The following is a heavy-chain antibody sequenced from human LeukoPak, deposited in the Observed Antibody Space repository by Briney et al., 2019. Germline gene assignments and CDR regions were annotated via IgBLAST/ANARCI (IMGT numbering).Heavy chain of an antibody. CDR1: GFTFSSYW. J-gene: IGHJ4*02. D-gene: IGHD3-22*01. CDR3: ARDATYSEGATYYDRLDY. Sequence: GGSLRLSCAASGFTFSSYWVTWVRQAPGKGLEWVANINRDGTTKNYVDSVQGRFTISRDNAQSSLYLQMSSLRAEDTAVYFCARDATYSEGATYYDRLDYWGQGAQVTVSS. V-gene: IGHV3-7*04. CDR2: INRDGTTK.